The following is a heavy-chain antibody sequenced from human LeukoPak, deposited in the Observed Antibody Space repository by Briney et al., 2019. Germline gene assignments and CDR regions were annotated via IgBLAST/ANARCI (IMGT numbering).Heavy chain of an antibody. V-gene: IGHV4-4*07. CDR3: ARRTRGRVRSGYGLDY. Sequence: PSETLSLTCTVSGGSTSSYYCSWIRQPAGKGLEWIGRIYTSGSTNYNPSLKSRVTISVDTSKNQFSLKLSSVTAADTAVYYCARRTRGRVRSGYGLDYWGQGTLVTVSS. J-gene: IGHJ4*02. CDR1: GGSTSSYY. D-gene: IGHD3-22*01. CDR2: IYTSGST.